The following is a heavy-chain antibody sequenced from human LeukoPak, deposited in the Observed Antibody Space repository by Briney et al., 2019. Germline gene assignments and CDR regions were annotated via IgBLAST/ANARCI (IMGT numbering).Heavy chain of an antibody. CDR1: GYTFTGYY. CDR3: ARQTYYDFCSGYYEFDY. V-gene: IGHV1-2*02. CDR2: INPNSGGT. J-gene: IGHJ4*02. D-gene: IGHD3-3*01. Sequence: ASVKVSCKASGYTFTGYYMHWVRQAPGQGLEWMGWINPNSGGTNYAQKFQGRVTMTRDTSISTAYMELSRLRSDDTAVYYCARQTYYDFCSGYYEFDYWGQGTLVTVSS.